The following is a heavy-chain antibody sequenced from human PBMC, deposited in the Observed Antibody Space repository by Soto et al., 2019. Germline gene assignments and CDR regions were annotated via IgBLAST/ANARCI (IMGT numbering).Heavy chain of an antibody. V-gene: IGHV4-31*03. Sequence: QVQLQESGPGLVKPSQTLSLTCTVSGGSISSGNYYWSWIRQHPGKGLEWIGYIYYSGSTSYNPSLKSRVTISVDTSKNHFSLKLSSVTAADTAVYYCARVFSDSSSFFEPWGQGTLVTVSS. CDR1: GGSISSGNYY. J-gene: IGHJ5*02. CDR3: ARVFSDSSSFFEP. CDR2: IYYSGST. D-gene: IGHD6-13*01.